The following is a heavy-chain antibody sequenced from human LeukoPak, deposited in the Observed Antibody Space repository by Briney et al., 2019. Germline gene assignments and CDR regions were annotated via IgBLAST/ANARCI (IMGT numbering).Heavy chain of an antibody. V-gene: IGHV4-61*02. CDR2: IYTSGST. J-gene: IGHJ4*02. CDR3: ARGLEGGYCSGGSCGIPGVVPEFDY. CDR1: GGSISSGSYY. Sequence: PSQTLSLTCTVSGGSISSGSYYWSWIRQPAGKGLEWIGRIYTSGSTNYHPSLKSRVTISVDTSKNQFSLKLSSVTAADTAVYYCARGLEGGYCSGGSCGIPGVVPEFDYWGQGTLVSVSS. D-gene: IGHD2-15*01.